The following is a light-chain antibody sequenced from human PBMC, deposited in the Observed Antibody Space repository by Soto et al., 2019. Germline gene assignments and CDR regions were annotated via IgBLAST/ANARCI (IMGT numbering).Light chain of an antibody. CDR2: EAS. CDR1: QTSATY. J-gene: IGKJ1*01. CDR3: QQTSNNTQT. V-gene: IGKV1-39*01. Sequence: DIQMTQSPSSLSASVGDRVTITCRASQTSATYINWYQQKSGSAPRLLIYEASGLQSGVPSRFTGSGSGTHFVLTISNLQPEDSATYFCQQTSNNTQTFGQGTKVDIX.